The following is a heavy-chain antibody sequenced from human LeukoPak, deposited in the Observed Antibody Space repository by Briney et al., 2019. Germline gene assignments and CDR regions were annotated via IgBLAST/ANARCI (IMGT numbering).Heavy chain of an antibody. CDR2: INPNSGGT. D-gene: IGHD6-6*01. V-gene: IGHV1-2*02. CDR1: GYTFTGYY. Sequence: ASVKVSCKASGYTFTGYYMHWVRQAPGQGLEWMGWINPNSGGTNYAQKFQGRVTMTRDTSISTAYMELSRLRSDDTAVYYCARGPVEYSSSPPGDYWGQGTLVTVSS. CDR3: ARGPVEYSSSPPGDY. J-gene: IGHJ4*02.